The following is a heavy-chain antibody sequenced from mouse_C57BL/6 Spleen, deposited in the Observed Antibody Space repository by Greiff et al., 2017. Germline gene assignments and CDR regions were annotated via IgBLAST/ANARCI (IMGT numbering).Heavy chain of an antibody. Sequence: QVQLQQPGTELVKPGASVKLSCKASGYTFTSYWMHWVKQRPGQGLEWIGNINPSNGGTSYNQKFKGKATLTVDKSSSTAYMELNSLTSEDSAVYYCARSTYYGSLDYWGQGTTLTVSS. V-gene: IGHV1-53*01. J-gene: IGHJ2*01. CDR1: GYTFTSYW. D-gene: IGHD1-1*01. CDR2: INPSNGGT. CDR3: ARSTYYGSLDY.